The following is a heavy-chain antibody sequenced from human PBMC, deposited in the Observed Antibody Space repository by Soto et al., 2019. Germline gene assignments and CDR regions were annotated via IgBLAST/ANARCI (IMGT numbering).Heavy chain of an antibody. CDR1: GFTFSSYA. Sequence: GGSLRLSCAASGFTFSSYAMSWVRQAPGKGLEWVSAISGSGGSTYYADSVKGRFTISRDNSKNTLYLQMNSLRAEDRAVYYCAKDRNDFWSGYPPADAFDIWGQGTMVTVSS. V-gene: IGHV3-23*01. J-gene: IGHJ3*02. CDR3: AKDRNDFWSGYPPADAFDI. CDR2: ISGSGGST. D-gene: IGHD3-3*01.